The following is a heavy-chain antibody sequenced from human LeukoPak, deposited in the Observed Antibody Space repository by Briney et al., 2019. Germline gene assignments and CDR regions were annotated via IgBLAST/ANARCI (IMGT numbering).Heavy chain of an antibody. CDR1: GYTFTDYY. V-gene: IGHV1-2*02. D-gene: IGHD3-9*01. CDR2: INPNSGGT. Sequence: ASVKVSCKASGYTFTDYYVHWVRQAPGQGLEWMGWINPNSGGTNYAQKFQGRVTMTRDTSISTAYMELSRLRSDDTAVYYCARVVGFDWSFDYWGQGTLVTVSS. CDR3: ARVVGFDWSFDY. J-gene: IGHJ4*02.